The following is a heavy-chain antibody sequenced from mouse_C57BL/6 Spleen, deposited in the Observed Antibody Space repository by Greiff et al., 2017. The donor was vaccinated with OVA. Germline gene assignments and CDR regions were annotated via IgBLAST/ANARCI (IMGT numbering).Heavy chain of an antibody. CDR2: IDPSDSYT. CDR1: GYTFTSYW. CDR3: ARRGTNP. V-gene: IGHV1-50*01. D-gene: IGHD1-3*01. J-gene: IGHJ2*01. Sequence: QVQLQQPGAELVKPGASVKLSCKASGYTFTSYWMQWVKQRPGQGLEWIGEIDPSDSYTNYNQKFKGKATLTVDTSSSTAYMQLSSLTSEDSAVYYCARRGTNPWGQGTTLTVSS.